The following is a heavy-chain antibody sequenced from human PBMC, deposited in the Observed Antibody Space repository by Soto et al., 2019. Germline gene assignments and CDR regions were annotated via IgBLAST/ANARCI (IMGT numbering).Heavy chain of an antibody. CDR1: GFTFSSYS. D-gene: IGHD5-18*01. Sequence: GGSLRLSCAASGFTFSSYSMNWVRQAPGKGLEWVSSISSSSSYIYYADSVKGRFTISRDNAKNSLYLQMNSLRAEDTAVYYCARDSDTAMVYGYWGQGTLVTVSS. CDR3: ARDSDTAMVYGY. CDR2: ISSSSSYI. J-gene: IGHJ4*02. V-gene: IGHV3-21*01.